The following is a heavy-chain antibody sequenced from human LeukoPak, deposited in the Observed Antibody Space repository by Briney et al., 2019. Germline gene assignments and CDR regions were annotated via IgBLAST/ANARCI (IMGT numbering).Heavy chain of an antibody. Sequence: SVKVSCKASGGTFSSYAISWVRQAPGQGLEWTGRIIPIFGTANYAQKFQGRVTITTDESTSTAYMELSSLRSEDTAVYYCARGYCSGGSCHDAFDIWGQGTMVTVSS. V-gene: IGHV1-69*05. J-gene: IGHJ3*02. D-gene: IGHD2-15*01. CDR2: IIPIFGTA. CDR3: ARGYCSGGSCHDAFDI. CDR1: GGTFSSYA.